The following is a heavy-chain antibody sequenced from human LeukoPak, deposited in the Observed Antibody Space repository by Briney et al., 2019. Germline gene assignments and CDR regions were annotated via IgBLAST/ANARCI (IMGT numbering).Heavy chain of an antibody. Sequence: PGGSLRLSCTASGFTIDDYGMTWVRQAPGKGLEWVSGINWNGGSTGYADSVKGRFTISRDNAKTSLYLQMNSLRAEDTALYYCARDLRAAAGTSRYFQHWGQGTLVTVSS. CDR3: ARDLRAAAGTSRYFQH. D-gene: IGHD6-13*01. CDR2: INWNGGST. CDR1: GFTIDDYG. J-gene: IGHJ1*01. V-gene: IGHV3-20*04.